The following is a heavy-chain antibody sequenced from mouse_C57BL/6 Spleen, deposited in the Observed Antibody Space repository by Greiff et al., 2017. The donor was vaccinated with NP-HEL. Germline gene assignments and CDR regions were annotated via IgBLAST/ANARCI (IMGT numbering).Heavy chain of an antibody. CDR1: GYTFTDYE. D-gene: IGHD1-1*01. CDR2: IDPETGGT. CDR3: TSPGYGSSFSYAMDY. J-gene: IGHJ4*01. Sequence: VQVVESGAELVRPGASVTLSCKASGYTFTDYEMHWVKQTPVHGLEWIGAIDPETGGTAYNQKFKGKAILTADKSSSTAYMELRSLTSEDSAVYYCTSPGYGSSFSYAMDYWGQGTSVTVSS. V-gene: IGHV1-15*01.